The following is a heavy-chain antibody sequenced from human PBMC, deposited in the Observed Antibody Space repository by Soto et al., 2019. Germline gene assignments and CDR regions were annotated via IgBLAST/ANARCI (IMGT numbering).Heavy chain of an antibody. V-gene: IGHV3-7*01. D-gene: IGHD3-10*01. J-gene: IGHJ4*02. Sequence: GGSLRLSCAASGFTFSSFWMSWARRAPGKGLEWVANIKQDGSDKNYVGSVKGRFTISRDNAKNSLYLQMNSLRVEDTAVYYCARDVSGKLGHDSWGQGTLVTVSS. CDR3: ARDVSGKLGHDS. CDR2: IKQDGSDK. CDR1: GFTFSSFW.